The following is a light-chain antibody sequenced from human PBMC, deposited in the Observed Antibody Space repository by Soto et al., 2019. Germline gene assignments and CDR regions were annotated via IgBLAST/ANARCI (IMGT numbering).Light chain of an antibody. CDR2: KAS. CDR3: QQYSTYPIT. J-gene: IGKJ5*01. CDR1: QGISSY. Sequence: AVRVTLSPASFSASTGDRVTMTCRASQGISSYLAWYQQKPGKAPKLLIYKASNLESGLPSRFTGSGSGTEFTLTISSLQSDDFATYYCQQYSTYPITFGQGTRLEIK. V-gene: IGKV1-8*01.